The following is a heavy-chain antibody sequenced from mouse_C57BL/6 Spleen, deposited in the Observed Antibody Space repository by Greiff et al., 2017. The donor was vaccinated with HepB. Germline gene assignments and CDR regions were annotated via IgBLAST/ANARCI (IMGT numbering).Heavy chain of an antibody. CDR2: IHPNSGST. D-gene: IGHD2-3*01. J-gene: IGHJ2*01. CDR3: ARRSDGYFDY. CDR1: GYTFTSYW. V-gene: IGHV1-64*01. Sequence: VKLQQPGAELVKPGASVKLSCKASGYTFTSYWMHWVKQRPGQGLEWIGMIHPNSGSTNYNEKFKSKATLTVDKSSSTAYMQLSSLTSEDSAVYYCARRSDGYFDYWGQGTTLTVSS.